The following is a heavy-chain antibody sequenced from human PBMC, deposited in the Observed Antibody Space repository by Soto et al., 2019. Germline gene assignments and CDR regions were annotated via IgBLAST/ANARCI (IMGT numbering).Heavy chain of an antibody. D-gene: IGHD3-9*01. CDR1: GYTFATYA. Sequence: ASVKVSCKASGYTFATYAVHWVRQAPGQRLEWMGWINAGNGDTKYSQNFQDRVTITRDTSATTAYMELTSLRSEDTALYYCARGSSADWPYDYWGQGTLVTVSS. J-gene: IGHJ4*02. V-gene: IGHV1-3*01. CDR2: INAGNGDT. CDR3: ARGSSADWPYDY.